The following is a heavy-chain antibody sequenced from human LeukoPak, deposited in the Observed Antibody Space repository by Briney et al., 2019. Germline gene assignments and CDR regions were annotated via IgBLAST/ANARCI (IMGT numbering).Heavy chain of an antibody. J-gene: IGHJ4*02. D-gene: IGHD3-22*01. CDR3: ARDWHDSSGYYGGYFDY. Sequence: GSLRLSCAASGFTVSSNYMSWVRQAPGKGLEWVSVIYSGGSTYYADSVKGRFTISRDNSKNTLYLQMNSLRAEDTAVYYCARDWHDSSGYYGGYFDYWGQGTLVTVSS. CDR2: IYSGGST. V-gene: IGHV3-66*01. CDR1: GFTVSSNY.